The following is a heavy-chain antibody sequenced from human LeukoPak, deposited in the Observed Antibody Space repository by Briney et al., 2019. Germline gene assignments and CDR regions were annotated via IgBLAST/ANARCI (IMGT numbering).Heavy chain of an antibody. D-gene: IGHD6-19*01. J-gene: IGHJ6*02. CDR2: ISGSGGST. CDR3: AKDGDSGWSSGWNGMDV. CDR1: GFTFSSYA. V-gene: IGHV3-23*01. Sequence: PGGSLRFSCAASGFTFSSYAMSWVRQAPGKGLEWVSAISGSGGSTYYADSVKGRFTISRDNSKNTLYLQMNSLRAEDTAVYYCAKDGDSGWSSGWNGMDVWGQGTTVTVSS.